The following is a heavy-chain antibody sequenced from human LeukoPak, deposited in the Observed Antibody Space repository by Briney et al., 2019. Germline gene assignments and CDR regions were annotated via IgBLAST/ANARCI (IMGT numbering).Heavy chain of an antibody. CDR3: ARDGDEPYYYDSSGYYDY. J-gene: IGHJ4*02. Sequence: GRSLRLSCAASGFTFSSYAMHWVRQAPGKGLEWVAVISYDGSNEYYAGSVKGRFTISRDSSKNTLYLQMNSLRAEDTAVYYCARDGDEPYYYDSSGYYDYWGQGTLVTVSS. D-gene: IGHD3-22*01. CDR2: ISYDGSNE. CDR1: GFTFSSYA. V-gene: IGHV3-30*04.